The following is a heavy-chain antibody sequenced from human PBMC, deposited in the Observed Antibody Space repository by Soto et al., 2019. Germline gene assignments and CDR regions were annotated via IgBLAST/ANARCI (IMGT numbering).Heavy chain of an antibody. CDR3: ARPLGWRDAFDI. V-gene: IGHV3-11*06. CDR1: GFTFSDYY. J-gene: IGHJ3*02. Sequence: GGSLILSCAVSGFTFSDYYMTWIRQAPGKGLEWVSYISSSTSHTNYADSVKGRFTISRDNAKNSLFLQMSSLRAEDTAVYYCARPLGWRDAFDIWGQGTVVTVSS. D-gene: IGHD6-19*01. CDR2: ISSSTSHT.